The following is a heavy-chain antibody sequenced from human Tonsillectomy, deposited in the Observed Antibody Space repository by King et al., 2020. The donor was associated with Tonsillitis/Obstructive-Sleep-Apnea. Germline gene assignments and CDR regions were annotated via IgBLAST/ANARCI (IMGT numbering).Heavy chain of an antibody. V-gene: IGHV2-5*02. D-gene: IGHD2-8*01. CDR1: GFSLSTSGVG. CDR3: AHRRDSYCTNGVCYYTPWFVP. Sequence: TLKESGPTLVKPTQTLTLTCTFSGFSLSTSGVGVGWIRQPPGKALEWLALIYWDDDKRYNPSLKSRLIITKDTSNNQVVLTMTNMDPVDTATYYCAHRRDSYCTNGVCYYTPWFVPWGQGTLAT. CDR2: IYWDDDK. J-gene: IGHJ5*02.